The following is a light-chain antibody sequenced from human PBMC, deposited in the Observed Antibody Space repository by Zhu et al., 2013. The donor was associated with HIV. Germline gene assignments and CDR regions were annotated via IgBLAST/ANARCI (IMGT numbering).Light chain of an antibody. Sequence: EIVLTQSPGTLSLSPGERATLSCRASQSVPTNYLAWYQQKPGQAPRLLIYSTSNRATGTPDRFSGSGSGTDFTLTISRLEPEDFAVFYCQQYGTSLPTFGPGTTVDIK. V-gene: IGKV3-20*01. CDR2: STS. CDR1: QSVPTNY. CDR3: QQYGTSLPT. J-gene: IGKJ3*01.